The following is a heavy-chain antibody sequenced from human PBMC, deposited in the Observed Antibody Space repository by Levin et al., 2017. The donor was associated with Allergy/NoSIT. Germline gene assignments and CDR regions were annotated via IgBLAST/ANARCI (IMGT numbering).Heavy chain of an antibody. CDR1: GGTFSSYA. D-gene: IGHD2-21*02. V-gene: IGHV1-69*13. CDR2: IIPIFGTA. J-gene: IGHJ3*02. CDR3: ASDLAYCGGDCYHAFDI. Sequence: SVKVSCKASGGTFSSYAISWVRQAPGQGLEWMGGIIPIFGTANYSQKFQGRVTITADESTSTAYMELSSLRSEDTAVYYCASDLAYCGGDCYHAFDIWGQGTMVTVSS.